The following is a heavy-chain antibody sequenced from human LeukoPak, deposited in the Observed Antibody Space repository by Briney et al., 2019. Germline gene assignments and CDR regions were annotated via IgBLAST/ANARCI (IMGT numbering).Heavy chain of an antibody. D-gene: IGHD3-22*01. CDR3: TRDWGYYDSSGYYYPYYFDY. Sequence: PGGSLRLSCAASGFTFSSYSMNWVRQALGKGLEWVSSISSGSSYIYYADSVKGRFTISRDNAKNSLYLQMNSLRAEDTAVYYCTRDWGYYDSSGYYYPYYFDYWGQGTLVTVSS. J-gene: IGHJ4*02. CDR1: GFTFSSYS. CDR2: ISSGSSYI. V-gene: IGHV3-21*01.